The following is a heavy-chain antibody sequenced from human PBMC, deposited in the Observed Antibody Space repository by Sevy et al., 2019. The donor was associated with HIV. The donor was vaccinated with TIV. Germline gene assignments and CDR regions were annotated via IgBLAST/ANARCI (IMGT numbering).Heavy chain of an antibody. Sequence: ASVKVSCKASGYTFTSYGISWVRQAPGQGLEWMGWISAYNGNTNDAQKLQGRVTMTTDTSTSTAYMELRSLRSDDTAVYYCARTPSYYDSSGYWYFDLWGRGTLVTVSS. CDR1: GYTFTSYG. V-gene: IGHV1-18*04. J-gene: IGHJ2*01. D-gene: IGHD3-22*01. CDR2: ISAYNGNT. CDR3: ARTPSYYDSSGYWYFDL.